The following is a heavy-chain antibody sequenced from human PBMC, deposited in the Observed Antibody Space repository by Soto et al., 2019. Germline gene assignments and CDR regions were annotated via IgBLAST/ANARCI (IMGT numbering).Heavy chain of an antibody. J-gene: IGHJ6*02. Sequence: EVQLLASGGGLVQPGGSLTISCAAYGFNFNGYGISWVRQSPEKGLEWVASINFFLGKTYYADSVKGRSTISKDDAKDTVYLHLNSLRADDTAIYYCARGAVYGTDHYYRGMDVWGQGSPVTVSS. V-gene: IGHV3-23*01. D-gene: IGHD4-17*01. CDR3: ARGAVYGTDHYYRGMDV. CDR2: INFFLGKT. CDR1: GFNFNGYG.